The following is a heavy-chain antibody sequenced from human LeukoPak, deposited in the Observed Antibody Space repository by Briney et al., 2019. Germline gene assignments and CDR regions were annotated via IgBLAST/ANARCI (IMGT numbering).Heavy chain of an antibody. CDR3: AKDSFGEWFGESNFDC. Sequence: GGSLRLSCAASGFTFTSLAMNWVRQAPGKGLEGLEWVSTISAGDGGTYYADSVEGRFTISRDNSKNTLFLQINRLTAEDTAVYYCAKDSFGEWFGESNFDCWGQGTLVTVSS. CDR1: GFTFTSLA. V-gene: IGHV3-23*01. D-gene: IGHD3-10*01. CDR2: ISAGDGGT. J-gene: IGHJ4*02.